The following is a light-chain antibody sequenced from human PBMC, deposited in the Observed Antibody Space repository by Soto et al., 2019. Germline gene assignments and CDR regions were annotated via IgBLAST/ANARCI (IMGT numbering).Light chain of an antibody. J-gene: IGKJ5*01. CDR1: QSISSH. Sequence: DIQMTQSPSSLSESIGDRITITCRASQSISSHLYWFQQKPGQAPKLLIYDASSLQSGVPSRFSGSGSGTDLNLTISSLQPEDFATYYCQQSYSNSITFGQGTRLEIK. CDR2: DAS. CDR3: QQSYSNSIT. V-gene: IGKV1-39*01.